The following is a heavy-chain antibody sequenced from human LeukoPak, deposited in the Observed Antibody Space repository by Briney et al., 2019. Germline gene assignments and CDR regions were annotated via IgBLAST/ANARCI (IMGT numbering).Heavy chain of an antibody. CDR3: ARGSYSSGWYDY. CDR2: IYTSGST. V-gene: IGHV4-4*07. J-gene: IGHJ4*02. Sequence: SGTLSLTCTVSGGSISSYYWSWIRQPAGKGLEWIGRIYTSGSTNYNPSLKSRVTMSVDTSKNQFSLKLSSVTAADTAVYYCARGSYSSGWYDYWGQGTLVTVSS. CDR1: GGSISSYY. D-gene: IGHD6-19*01.